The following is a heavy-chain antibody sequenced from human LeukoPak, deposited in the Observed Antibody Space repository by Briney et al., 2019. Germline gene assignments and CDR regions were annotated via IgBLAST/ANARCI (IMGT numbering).Heavy chain of an antibody. CDR3: ARTIVDYFDY. Sequence: GGSLRLSCAASGFTFSSYEMNWVRQAPGKGLEWVSYISSSGSTIYYADSVKGRFTISRDNSKNTLYLQMNSLRAEDTAVYYCARTIVDYFDYWGQGTLVTVSS. V-gene: IGHV3-48*03. J-gene: IGHJ4*02. CDR2: ISSSGSTI. D-gene: IGHD1-26*01. CDR1: GFTFSSYE.